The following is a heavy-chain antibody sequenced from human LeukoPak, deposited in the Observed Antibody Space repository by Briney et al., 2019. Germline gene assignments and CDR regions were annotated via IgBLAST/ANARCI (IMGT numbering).Heavy chain of an antibody. V-gene: IGHV1-69*13. CDR1: GGTFSTYA. CDR2: IIPIFGTS. CDR3: ARWDSSMWYWFDP. D-gene: IGHD3-22*01. J-gene: IGHJ5*02. Sequence: PWASVKVSCKTSGGTFSTYAISWVRQAPGQGLEWMGGIIPIFGTSNYAQKFQGRVTITADESTSTAYMELRSLRSDDTAVYYCARWDSSMWYWFDPWGQGTLVIVSS.